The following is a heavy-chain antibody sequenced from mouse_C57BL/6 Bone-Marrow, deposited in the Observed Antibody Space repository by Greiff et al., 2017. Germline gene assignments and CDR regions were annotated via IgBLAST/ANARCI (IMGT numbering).Heavy chain of an antibody. V-gene: IGHV5-4*03. J-gene: IGHJ2*01. CDR3: AGFDY. CDR1: GFTFSSYA. CDR2: ISDGGSYT. Sequence: EVKLVESGGGLVKPGGSLKLSCAASGFTFSSYAMSWFRQTPEKRLEWVATISDGGSYTYYPDNVKGRFSISRDNAKNNLYLQMSHLKSEDTAMYYCAGFDYWGQGTTLTVSS.